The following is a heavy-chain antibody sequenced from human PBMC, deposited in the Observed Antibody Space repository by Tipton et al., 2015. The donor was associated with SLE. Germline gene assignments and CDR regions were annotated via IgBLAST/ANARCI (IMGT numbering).Heavy chain of an antibody. V-gene: IGHV4-34*01. CDR3: ARGVAIYWITYYDYYMDV. J-gene: IGHJ6*03. Sequence: TLSLTCTVYGESLSGHYWVWIRQPPGKGLEWIGDINHSGRIDYNPSLMSRVTISEATSMNQFSLTLTSVTAADTGVYYCARGVAIYWITYYDYYMDVWGKGTTVTVSS. D-gene: IGHD2-2*03. CDR1: GESLSGHY. CDR2: INHSGRI.